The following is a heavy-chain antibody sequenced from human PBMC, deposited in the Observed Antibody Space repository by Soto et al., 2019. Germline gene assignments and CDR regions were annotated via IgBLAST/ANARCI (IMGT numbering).Heavy chain of an antibody. J-gene: IGHJ4*02. CDR1: GFSLSTSEVG. CDR2: IYWNDDK. D-gene: IGHD6-13*01. Sequence: SGPTLVNPTQTLTLTCTFSGFSLSTSEVGVGWIRQPPGKALEWLALIYWNDDKRYSPSLKSRLTITKDTSKNQVVLTMTSMDPVDTATYYCAHTIADQSLRYYFDYWGQGTLVTVSS. CDR3: AHTIADQSLRYYFDY. V-gene: IGHV2-5*01.